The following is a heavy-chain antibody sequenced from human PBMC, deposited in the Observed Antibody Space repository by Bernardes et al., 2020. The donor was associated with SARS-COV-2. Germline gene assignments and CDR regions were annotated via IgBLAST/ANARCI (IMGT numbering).Heavy chain of an antibody. D-gene: IGHD6-6*01. CDR2: IHYGST. CDR3: ARVAALAPRARWNFDL. V-gene: IGHV4-31*03. CDR1: GGSISNGGYY. J-gene: IGHJ2*01. Sequence: SETLSLTCTVSGGSISNGGYYWSWIRQHPGMGLEWIGYIHYGSTYYNPSLKSRVTISEDTSKNQFSLKLSSVTAADSTVYYCARVAALAPRARWNFDLWRSGTPVNVPS.